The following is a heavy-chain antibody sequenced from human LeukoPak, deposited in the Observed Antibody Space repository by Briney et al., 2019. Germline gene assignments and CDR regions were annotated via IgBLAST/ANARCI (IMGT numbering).Heavy chain of an antibody. CDR3: ARDLYYYGSGSNWFDP. CDR2: IYTGGST. J-gene: IGHJ5*02. CDR1: GGSISSYY. Sequence: PSETLSLTCAVSGGSISSYYWTWIRQPAGKGLEWIGRIYTGGSTNYNPSLKSRVTISIDTSKSQFSLKLNSVTAADTAVYYCARDLYYYGSGSNWFDPWGQGTLVTVSS. V-gene: IGHV4-4*07. D-gene: IGHD3-10*01.